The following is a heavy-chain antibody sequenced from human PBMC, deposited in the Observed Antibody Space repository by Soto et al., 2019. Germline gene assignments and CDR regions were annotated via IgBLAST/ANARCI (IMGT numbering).Heavy chain of an antibody. CDR3: AKNYDSSGYYFSDY. J-gene: IGHJ4*02. Sequence: GGSLRLSCAASGFTFSSYAVSWVRQAPGKGLEWVSTISGSGGSTYYADSVKGRFTISRDNSKNTLYLQMNSLRAEDTAVYYCAKNYDSSGYYFSDYWGQGTLVTVSS. CDR2: ISGSGGST. CDR1: GFTFSSYA. V-gene: IGHV3-23*01. D-gene: IGHD3-22*01.